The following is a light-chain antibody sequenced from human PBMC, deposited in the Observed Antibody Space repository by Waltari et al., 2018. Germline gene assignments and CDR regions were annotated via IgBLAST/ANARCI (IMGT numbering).Light chain of an antibody. Sequence: DIQLTQSPSFLSASVGDRVTITCRASQGIRSYLAWYQQKPGKAPKILIYSASTLQSGVPSRFSGSGAGTEFTLTISSLQHEEFATYYCQQLNIYPLTFGGGTKVEIK. CDR3: QQLNIYPLT. J-gene: IGKJ4*01. V-gene: IGKV1-9*01. CDR2: SAS. CDR1: QGIRSY.